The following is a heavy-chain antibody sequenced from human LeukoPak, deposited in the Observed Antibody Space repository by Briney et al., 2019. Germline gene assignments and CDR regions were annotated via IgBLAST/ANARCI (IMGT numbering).Heavy chain of an antibody. CDR2: ISGSGDT. CDR3: ARDPRTVRI. J-gene: IGHJ4*02. Sequence: WGSLRLSCAASGFTFSSYAMSWVRQVPGRGLEWVSAISGSGDTNYADSVKGRFTISRDNAKNSLYLQMNSLRVEDTAVYFCARDPRTVRIWGQGTLVTVSS. D-gene: IGHD1-1*01. CDR1: GFTFSSYA. V-gene: IGHV3-23*01.